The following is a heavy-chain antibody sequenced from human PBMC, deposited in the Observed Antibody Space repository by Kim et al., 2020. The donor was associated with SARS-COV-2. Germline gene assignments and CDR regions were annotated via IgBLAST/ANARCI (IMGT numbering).Heavy chain of an antibody. CDR3: AKDWMYYDFWSGYLQQQNYYYYYGMDV. J-gene: IGHJ6*02. V-gene: IGHV3-30*18. CDR2: ISYDGSNK. D-gene: IGHD3-3*01. Sequence: GGSLRLSCAASGFTFSSYGMHWVRQAPGKGLEWVAVISYDGSNKYYADSVKGRFTISRDNSKNTQYLQMNSLRAEDTAVYYCAKDWMYYDFWSGYLQQQNYYYYYGMDVWGQGTTVTVSS. CDR1: GFTFSSYG.